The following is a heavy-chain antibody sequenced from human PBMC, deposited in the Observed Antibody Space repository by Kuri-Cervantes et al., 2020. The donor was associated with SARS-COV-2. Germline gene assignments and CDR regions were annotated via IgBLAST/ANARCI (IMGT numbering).Heavy chain of an antibody. CDR1: GFTFSDYL. J-gene: IGHJ4*02. CDR2: PSTSAAII. D-gene: IGHD4-23*01. Sequence: SCAASGFTFSDYLMTLIRQAPGKGLEWVSYPSTSAAIINYADSVKGRFTISRDNAKNSLYLQMNSLRAEDTAVYYCARGDDYGGNYPDYWGQGTLVTVSS. V-gene: IGHV3-11*04. CDR3: ARGDDYGGNYPDY.